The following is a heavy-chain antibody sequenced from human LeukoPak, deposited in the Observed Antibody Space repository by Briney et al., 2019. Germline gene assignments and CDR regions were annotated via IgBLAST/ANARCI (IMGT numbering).Heavy chain of an antibody. D-gene: IGHD5-18*01. CDR3: ARENDRYGRIDY. J-gene: IGHJ4*02. V-gene: IGHV4-59*01. Sequence: SETLSLTCTVSGGSISSYYWSWVRQPPGKGLEWIGYVSYSGSTDYNPSLKSRVTISIDTSKNQFSLRLSPVTAADTAVYYCARENDRYGRIDYWGQGTLVTVSS. CDR2: VSYSGST. CDR1: GGSISSYY.